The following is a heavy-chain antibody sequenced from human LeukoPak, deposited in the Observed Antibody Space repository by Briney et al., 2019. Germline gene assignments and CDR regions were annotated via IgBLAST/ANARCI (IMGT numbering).Heavy chain of an antibody. Sequence: ASVQDSSMASLYTPTAYYIHWVGQAPRRGGEWRGWIKCGSGGTEYSRNYWGGVTITRDTTISTAYMGLTRLTSDDKAVYYCVGCNWAGGAAFDFWGQGTQVSVSS. CDR1: LYTPTAYY. CDR3: VGCNWAGGAAFDF. D-gene: IGHD2/OR15-2a*01. J-gene: IGHJ4*02. V-gene: IGHV1-2*02. CDR2: IKCGSGGT.